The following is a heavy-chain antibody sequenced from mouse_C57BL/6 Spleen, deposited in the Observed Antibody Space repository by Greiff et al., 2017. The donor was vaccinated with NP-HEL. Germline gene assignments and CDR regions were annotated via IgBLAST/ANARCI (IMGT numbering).Heavy chain of an antibody. J-gene: IGHJ1*03. CDR2: INPNNGGT. Sequence: VQLQQSGPELVKPGASVKIPCKASGYTFTDYNMDWVKQSHGKSLEWIGDINPNNGGTIYNQKFKGKATLTVDKSSSTAYMELRSLTSEDTAGYYCARKILLLRYFDVWGTGTTVTVSS. V-gene: IGHV1-18*01. CDR3: ARKILLLRYFDV. D-gene: IGHD1-1*01. CDR1: GYTFTDYN.